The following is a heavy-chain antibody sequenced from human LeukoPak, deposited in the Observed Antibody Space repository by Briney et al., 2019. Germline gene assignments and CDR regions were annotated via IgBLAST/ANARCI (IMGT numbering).Heavy chain of an antibody. CDR2: IYYSGST. CDR3: ARALELDY. J-gene: IGHJ4*02. Sequence: SETLSLTCTVSGGSISSYYWSWIRQPPGKGLEWIGYIYYSGSTYYNPSLKSRDTISVDTSKNQFSLKLSSVTAADTAVYYCARALELDYWGQGTLVTVSS. D-gene: IGHD1-26*01. V-gene: IGHV4-30-4*01. CDR1: GGSISSYY.